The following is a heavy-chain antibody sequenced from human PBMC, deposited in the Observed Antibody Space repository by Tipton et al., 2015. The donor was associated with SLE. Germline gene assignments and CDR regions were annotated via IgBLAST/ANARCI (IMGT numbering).Heavy chain of an antibody. J-gene: IGHJ4*02. CDR1: GGSISSGGYF. Sequence: TLSLTCTVSGGSISSGGYFWSWIRQHPGKGLEWIGYISYSGITYYNPSLKSRVTISVDTSKNQFSLKLSSVTAAETAVYYCARSAGYGSNWAHFDYWGQGTLVTVSS. V-gene: IGHV4-31*03. CDR3: ARSAGYGSNWAHFDY. D-gene: IGHD6-13*01. CDR2: ISYSGIT.